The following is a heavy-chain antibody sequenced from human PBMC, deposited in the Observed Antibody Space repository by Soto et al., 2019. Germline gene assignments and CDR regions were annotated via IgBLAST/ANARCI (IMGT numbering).Heavy chain of an antibody. D-gene: IGHD6-19*01. CDR2: IYHSGST. J-gene: IGHJ5*02. CDR1: GYSISSGYY. CDR3: ARDLVIAVASGLDP. Sequence: SETLSLTCAVSGYSISSGYYWGCIRQPPGKGLEWIGSIYHSGSTYYNPSLKSRVTISVDTSKNQFSLKLSSVTAADTAVYYCARDLVIAVASGLDPWGQGTLVTVSS. V-gene: IGHV4-38-2*02.